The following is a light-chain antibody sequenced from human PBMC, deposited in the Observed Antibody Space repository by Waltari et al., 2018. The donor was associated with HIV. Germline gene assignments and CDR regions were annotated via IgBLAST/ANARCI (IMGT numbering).Light chain of an antibody. CDR1: GNIDNR. J-gene: IGKJ2*01. Sequence: DSPMPQSPSTLSASVGDRVTIPCRDRGNIDNRMAWYQQKPGKVPTLLIYFASTLQRGVPWRFSGSGSGTEFTLTISSLQPDDFATYYCQGGNGYFGQGTKVEIK. CDR2: FAS. CDR3: QGGNGY. V-gene: IGKV1-5*03.